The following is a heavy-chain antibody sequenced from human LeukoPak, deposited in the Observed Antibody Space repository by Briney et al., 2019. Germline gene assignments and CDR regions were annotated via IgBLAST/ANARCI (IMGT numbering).Heavy chain of an antibody. CDR1: GFTFRNYG. D-gene: IGHD6-13*01. CDR3: AREQLVDGPFDY. CDR2: ISYDGSHT. J-gene: IGHJ4*02. V-gene: IGHV3-30*03. Sequence: GTSLRLSCAASGFTFRNYGMIWARQAPGKGLEWVALISYDGSHTNYADSVKGRFTISRDNSKNTLYLQMNSLRAEDTAVYYCAREQLVDGPFDYWGQGTLVTVSS.